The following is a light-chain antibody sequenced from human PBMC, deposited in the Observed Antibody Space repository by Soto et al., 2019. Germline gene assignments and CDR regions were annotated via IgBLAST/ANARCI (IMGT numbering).Light chain of an antibody. CDR3: TSFARGSTLV. J-gene: IGLJ3*02. V-gene: IGLV2-23*01. CDR2: ATS. CDR1: SSDVGTYNL. Sequence: QSVLTQPAAVSGSPGQSITISCTGTSSDVGTYNLVSWCQQYPGKAPKLMIYATSKRPSGVSNRFSGSKSGDTASLTISGLQAEDEADYYCTSFARGSTLVFGGGTK.